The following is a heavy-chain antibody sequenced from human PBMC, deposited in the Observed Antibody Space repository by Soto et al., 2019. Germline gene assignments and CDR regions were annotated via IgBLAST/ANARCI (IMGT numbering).Heavy chain of an antibody. V-gene: IGHV3-74*01. Sequence: EVQLVESGGGLVQPGGSLRLSCAAAGFTFSNHWMHWVRQAPGKGLVWVSRINGDGTNTFYADSVKGRFAISRDNAENTVYLQLNSLRGEDTAVYYCAGGIQYRYGMDVWGHGTTVTVSS. J-gene: IGHJ6*02. D-gene: IGHD5-18*01. CDR3: AGGIQYRYGMDV. CDR2: INGDGTNT. CDR1: GFTFSNHW.